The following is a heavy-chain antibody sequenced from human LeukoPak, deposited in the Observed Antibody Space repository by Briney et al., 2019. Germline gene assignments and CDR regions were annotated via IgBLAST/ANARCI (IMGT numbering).Heavy chain of an antibody. CDR1: GGSFSGYY. D-gene: IGHD2-21*01. J-gene: IGHJ4*02. CDR3: ARHFVTYPHYFDY. CDR2: IYHSGSA. V-gene: IGHV4-59*08. Sequence: SETLSLTCAVYGGSFSGYYWSWIRQPPGKGLEWIAFIYHSGSASYNPSLKSRVTISVDTSKNQFSLRLSSVTAADTAVYYCARHFVTYPHYFDYWGQGTLVTVSS.